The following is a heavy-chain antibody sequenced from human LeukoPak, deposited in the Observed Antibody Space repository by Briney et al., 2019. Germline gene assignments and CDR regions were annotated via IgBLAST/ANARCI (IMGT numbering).Heavy chain of an antibody. V-gene: IGHV1-2*02. J-gene: IGHJ5*02. CDR3: ARDGDYWFDP. CDR2: IHGNSGGT. Sequence: ASVKVSCKASAYTFTGYYMHWVRQAPGQGLEWMGWIHGNSGGTKFAQKFQGRVTMTRDTTISTVYMELSRLTSDDTALYYCARDGDYWFDPWGQGTLVTVSS. CDR1: AYTFTGYY. D-gene: IGHD4-17*01.